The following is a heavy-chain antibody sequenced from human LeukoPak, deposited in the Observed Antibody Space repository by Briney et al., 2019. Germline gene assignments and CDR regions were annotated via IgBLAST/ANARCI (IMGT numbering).Heavy chain of an antibody. J-gene: IGHJ5*01. Sequence: GGSLRLSCAASTFTFSSYAMSWVRQAPGKGVEWVSAISAGADSTYYADSVQGRFTISRDNSKNTLFLQMSGLRAEGTAVYFCARGAYGDYDSWGQGTLVTVCS. V-gene: IGHV3-23*01. CDR2: ISAGADST. D-gene: IGHD4-17*01. CDR1: TFTFSSYA. CDR3: ARGAYGDYDS.